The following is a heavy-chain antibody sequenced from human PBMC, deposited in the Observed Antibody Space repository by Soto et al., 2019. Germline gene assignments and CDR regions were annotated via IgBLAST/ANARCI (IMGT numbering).Heavy chain of an antibody. Sequence: PSETLSLTCTVSGGSIGSSNSYWGWIRQPPGKGLEWIGTIYYSGSTYYNPSLKSRVTISVDTTKNQFSLKLSSVTAADTAVYFCGRHFTIRTYYYYMDVWGKGTTVTVSS. D-gene: IGHD3-3*01. V-gene: IGHV4-39*01. J-gene: IGHJ6*03. CDR1: GGSIGSSNSY. CDR2: IYYSGST. CDR3: GRHFTIRTYYYYMDV.